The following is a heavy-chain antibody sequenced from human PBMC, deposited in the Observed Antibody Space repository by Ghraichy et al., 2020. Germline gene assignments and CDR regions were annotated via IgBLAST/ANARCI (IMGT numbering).Heavy chain of an antibody. CDR1: GFTFSSYC. CDR2: VKQDGSEK. J-gene: IGHJ6*02. CDR3: ARQVAAAGIMIHYYGLDV. D-gene: IGHD6-13*01. Sequence: SCAASGFTFSSYCMSWVRQAPGKGLEWVANVKQDGSEKYYVDSVKGRFTISRDNAKNSLYLQMSSLRADDTAVYYCARQVAAAGIMIHYYGLDVWGQGTTVTVSS. V-gene: IGHV3-7*01.